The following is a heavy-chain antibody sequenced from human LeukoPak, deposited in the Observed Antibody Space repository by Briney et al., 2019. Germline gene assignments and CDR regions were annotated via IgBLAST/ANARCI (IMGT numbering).Heavy chain of an antibody. V-gene: IGHV3-21*04. D-gene: IGHD1-26*01. CDR3: AKDSLVGAMPYYFDY. Sequence: PGGSLRLSCAASGFTFSSYSMNWVRQTPGKGLEWVSSISSSSSYIYYADSVKGRFTISRDNSKNTLYLQMNSLRAEDTAVYYCAKDSLVGAMPYYFDYWGQGTLVTVSS. J-gene: IGHJ4*02. CDR1: GFTFSSYS. CDR2: ISSSSSYI.